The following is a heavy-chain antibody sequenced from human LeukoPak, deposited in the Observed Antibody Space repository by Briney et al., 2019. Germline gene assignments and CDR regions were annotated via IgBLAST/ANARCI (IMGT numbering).Heavy chain of an antibody. CDR2: IYYSGST. D-gene: IGHD3-22*01. V-gene: IGHV4-39*07. J-gene: IGHJ4*02. CDR3: ARHYYDSSGYYLLDY. Sequence: SETLSLTCTVSGGSISSSSYYWGWVRQPPGKGLEWVGSIYYSGSTNYNPSLKSRVTMSVDTSKNQFSLKLSSVTAADTAVYYCARHYYDSSGYYLLDYWGQGTLVTVSS. CDR1: GGSISSSSYY.